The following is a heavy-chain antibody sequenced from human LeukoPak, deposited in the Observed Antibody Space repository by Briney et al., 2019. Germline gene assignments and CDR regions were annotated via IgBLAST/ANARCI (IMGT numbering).Heavy chain of an antibody. CDR1: GFTFSSYS. CDR2: ISSSSSTI. V-gene: IGHV3-48*04. J-gene: IGHJ4*02. D-gene: IGHD6-13*01. CDR3: ARMSSSSLDY. Sequence: GGSLRLSCAASGFTFSSYSMNWVRQAPGKGLEWVSYISSSSSTIYYADSVKGRFTISRDNAKNSLYLQMNSLRAEDTAVYYCARMSSSSLDYWGQGTLVTVSS.